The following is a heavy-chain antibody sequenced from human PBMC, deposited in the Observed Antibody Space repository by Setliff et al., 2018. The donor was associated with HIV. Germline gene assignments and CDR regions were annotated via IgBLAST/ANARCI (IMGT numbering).Heavy chain of an antibody. CDR3: ARVPRITTLRNAFDI. V-gene: IGHV4-59*12. CDR1: GGSIVRYY. Sequence: SETLSLTCTVSGGSIVRYYWTWIRQPPGKGLEWIGEIYHSGGTIYNPSLKSRVTISLDKSKNHFSLELRSVTAADTAIYYCARVPRITTLRNAFDIWGQGTMVTVSS. J-gene: IGHJ3*02. D-gene: IGHD3-3*01. CDR2: IYHSGGT.